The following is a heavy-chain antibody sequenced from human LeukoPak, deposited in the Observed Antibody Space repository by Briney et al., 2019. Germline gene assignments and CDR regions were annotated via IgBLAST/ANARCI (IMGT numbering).Heavy chain of an antibody. V-gene: IGHV3-11*04. CDR1: GFTFSDYY. CDR3: ARDQGRRGYSGYDSSYYFDY. Sequence: PGGSLRLSCAASGFTFSDYYMSWIRQAPGKGLEWVSYISSSGSIIYYADSVKGRFTISRDNAKNSLYLQMNSLRAEDTAVYYCARDQGRRGYSGYDSSYYFDYWGQGTLVTVSS. D-gene: IGHD5-12*01. CDR2: ISSSGSII. J-gene: IGHJ4*02.